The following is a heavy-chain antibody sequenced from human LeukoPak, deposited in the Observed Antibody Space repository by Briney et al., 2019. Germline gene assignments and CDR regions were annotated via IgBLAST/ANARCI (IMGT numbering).Heavy chain of an antibody. J-gene: IGHJ4*02. CDR2: INPNSGGT. V-gene: IGHV1-2*02. Sequence: ASVKVSCKASGHTFTGYYMHWVRQAPGQGLEWMGWINPNSGGTNYAQKFQGRVTMTRDTSISTAYMELSRLRSDDTAVYYCARGPYYYDSSGYYYEGLDYWGQGTLVTVSS. CDR3: ARGPYYYDSSGYYYEGLDY. CDR1: GHTFTGYY. D-gene: IGHD3-22*01.